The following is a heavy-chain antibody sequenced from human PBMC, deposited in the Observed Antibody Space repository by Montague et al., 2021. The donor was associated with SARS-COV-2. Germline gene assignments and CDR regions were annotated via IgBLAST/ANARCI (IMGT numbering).Heavy chain of an antibody. D-gene: IGHD3/OR15-3a*01. V-gene: IGHV4-39*01. CDR1: GGSISSSSYY. CDR2: IYYSGXT. Sequence: SETLSLTCTVSGGSISSSSYYWGWIRQPPGKGLEWLGSIYYSGXTXYXXSLKSRVTISVDTSKNQFSLKLSSVTAADTAVYYCARGLVGWFDPWGQGTLVTVSS. J-gene: IGHJ5*02. CDR3: ARGLVGWFDP.